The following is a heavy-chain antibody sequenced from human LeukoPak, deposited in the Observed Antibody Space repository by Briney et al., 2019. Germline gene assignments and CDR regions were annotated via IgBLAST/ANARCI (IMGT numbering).Heavy chain of an antibody. CDR3: ARDRGYCGSDSCYHFDY. D-gene: IGHD2-2*01. CDR1: GGSVSSASYY. Sequence: SETLSLTCSVSGGSVSSASYYWSWIRQSPEKGLEWIGFASHSGSTYYSPSLKSRVSISVDTSKSQFYLELSSVTAADTAVYYCARDRGYCGSDSCYHFDYWGQGTLVTVSS. CDR2: ASHSGST. J-gene: IGHJ4*02. V-gene: IGHV4-61*01.